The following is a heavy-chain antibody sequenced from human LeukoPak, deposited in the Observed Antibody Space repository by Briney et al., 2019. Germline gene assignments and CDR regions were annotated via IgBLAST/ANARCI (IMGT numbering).Heavy chain of an antibody. CDR1: GFTFSDHG. Sequence: GGSLRLSCAASGFTFSDHGMHWVRQAPGKGLEWVAFIRYDGSDKYYADSVKGRFTISRDTSKNILYLHMNSLRAEDTAIYYCAKNDGFAISLRGYWGQGTLVTVSS. D-gene: IGHD3-10*01. CDR3: AKNDGFAISLRGY. J-gene: IGHJ4*02. V-gene: IGHV3-30*02. CDR2: IRYDGSDK.